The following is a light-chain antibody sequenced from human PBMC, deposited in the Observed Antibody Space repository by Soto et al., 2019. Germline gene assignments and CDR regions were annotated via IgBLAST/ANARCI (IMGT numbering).Light chain of an antibody. J-gene: IGLJ1*01. CDR3: AAWDDSLNGYV. Sequence: VLTQSPSASGTPGQSVTISCSGSSSNIGSNTVNWYQQLPGTAPKLLIYSNNQRPSGVPDRFSGSKSGTSASLAISGLQSEDEADYYCAAWDDSLNGYVFGTGTKVTVL. CDR1: SSNIGSNT. CDR2: SNN. V-gene: IGLV1-44*01.